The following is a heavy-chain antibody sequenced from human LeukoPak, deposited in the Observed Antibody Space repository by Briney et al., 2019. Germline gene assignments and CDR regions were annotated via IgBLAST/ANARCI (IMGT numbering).Heavy chain of an antibody. CDR3: ARDRPDSSGYRDAFDI. V-gene: IGHV1-46*01. Sequence: ASVKVSCKASGYTFTSYYMHWVRQAPGQGLEWMGIINPSGGSTSYAQEFQGRVTMTRDTSTSTVYMELSSLRSEDTAVYYCARDRPDSSGYRDAFDIWGQGTMVTVSP. D-gene: IGHD3-22*01. J-gene: IGHJ3*02. CDR1: GYTFTSYY. CDR2: INPSGGST.